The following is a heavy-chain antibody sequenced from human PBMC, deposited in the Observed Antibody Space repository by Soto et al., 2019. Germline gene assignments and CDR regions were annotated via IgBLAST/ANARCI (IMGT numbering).Heavy chain of an antibody. V-gene: IGHV1-69*12. J-gene: IGHJ3*02. Sequence: QVQLVQSGAEVKKPGSSVKVSCKASGGTFSSYAISWVRQAPGQGLEWMGGIIPIFGTANYAQKFQGRVTITADEATSTAYMELSSLSSEDTAVYYCAGTGADSGSYGDGAFDIWGQGTMVTVSS. D-gene: IGHD1-26*01. CDR1: GGTFSSYA. CDR3: AGTGADSGSYGDGAFDI. CDR2: IIPIFGTA.